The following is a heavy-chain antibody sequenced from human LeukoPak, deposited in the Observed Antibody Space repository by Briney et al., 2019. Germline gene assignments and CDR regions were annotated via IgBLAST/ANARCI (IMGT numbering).Heavy chain of an antibody. D-gene: IGHD2-2*01. Sequence: SETLSLTCAVYGGSFSGYYWSWIRQPPGKGLEWIGEINHSGSTNYNPSLKSRVTISVDTSKNQFSLKLSSVTAADTAVYYCAREAVRYCSSTSCYSYAIDYWGQGTLVTVSS. V-gene: IGHV4-34*01. CDR2: INHSGST. CDR1: GGSFSGYY. J-gene: IGHJ4*02. CDR3: AREAVRYCSSTSCYSYAIDY.